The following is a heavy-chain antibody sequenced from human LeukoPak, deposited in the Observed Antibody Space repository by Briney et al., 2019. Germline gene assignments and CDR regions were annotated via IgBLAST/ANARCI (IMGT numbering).Heavy chain of an antibody. CDR3: ARSRLRYYFDY. CDR1: GFTFSSYA. Sequence: GGSLRLSCAASGFTFSSYAINWVRQAPGKGLEWVSSISASGDGSYYALSVKGRFALSRDISKNTVYLQMSSLIAEDTAVYYCARSRLRYYFDYWGQGTLVTVSS. D-gene: IGHD4-17*01. CDR2: ISASGDGS. V-gene: IGHV3-23*01. J-gene: IGHJ4*02.